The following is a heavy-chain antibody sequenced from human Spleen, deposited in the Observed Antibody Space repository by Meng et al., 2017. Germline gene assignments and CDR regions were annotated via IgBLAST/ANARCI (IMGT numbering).Heavy chain of an antibody. CDR2: IYYNGYT. J-gene: IGHJ3*02. Sequence: GSLRLSCTVSGDSISTYYWNWIRQPPGKGLEWIGFIYYNGYTKDNPSLKSRVTISLDTSKNQLSLNLTSVTAADTAVYYCARGLDYYDSTSYYYGDASYIWGQGTMVTVSS. CDR3: ARGLDYYDSTSYYYGDASYI. V-gene: IGHV4-59*01. D-gene: IGHD3-22*01. CDR1: GDSISTYY.